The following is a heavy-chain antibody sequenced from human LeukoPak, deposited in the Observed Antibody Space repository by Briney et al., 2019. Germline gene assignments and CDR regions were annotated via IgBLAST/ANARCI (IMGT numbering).Heavy chain of an antibody. D-gene: IGHD3-16*02. CDR3: ARGVPYYDYVWGSYRYGGAFDI. Sequence: ASVKVSCKASGYTFTSYDINWVRQATGQGLEWMGWMNPNSGNTGYAQKFQGKVTMTRNTSISTAYMELSSLRSEDTAVYYCARGVPYYDYVWGSYRYGGAFDIWGQGTMVTVSS. V-gene: IGHV1-8*01. J-gene: IGHJ3*02. CDR1: GYTFTSYD. CDR2: MNPNSGNT.